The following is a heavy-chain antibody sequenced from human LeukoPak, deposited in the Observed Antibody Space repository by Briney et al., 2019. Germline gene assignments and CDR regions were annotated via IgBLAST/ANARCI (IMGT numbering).Heavy chain of an antibody. J-gene: IGHJ4*02. CDR2: IGWNSGGI. CDR1: GFTFDDYA. D-gene: IGHD6-13*01. V-gene: IGHV3-9*01. CDR3: VKVTAAGFVDH. Sequence: GGSLRLSCAASGFTFDDYAMHWVRQAPGKGLEWVSGIGWNSGGIVYADSVKGRFTISRDNAKKSLYLQMNSLGAEDTALYYCVKVTAAGFVDHWGQGTLVAVSS.